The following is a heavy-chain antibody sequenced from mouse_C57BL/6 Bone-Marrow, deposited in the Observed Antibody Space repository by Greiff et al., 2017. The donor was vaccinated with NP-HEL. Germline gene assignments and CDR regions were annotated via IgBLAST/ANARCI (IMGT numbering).Heavy chain of an antibody. V-gene: IGHV14-1*01. D-gene: IGHD1-1*01. CDR3: TTNYYGSSLFAY. CDR1: GFNIKDYY. CDR2: IDPEDGDT. J-gene: IGHJ3*01. Sequence: VQLQQSGAELVRPGASVKLSCTASGFNIKDYYMHWVKQRPEQGLEWIGRIDPEDGDTEYAPKFQGKATMTADTSSNTAYLQRSSLTSEDTAVYYCTTNYYGSSLFAYWGQGTLVTVSA.